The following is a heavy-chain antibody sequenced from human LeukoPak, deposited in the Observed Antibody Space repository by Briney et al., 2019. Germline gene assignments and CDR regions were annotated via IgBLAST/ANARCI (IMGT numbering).Heavy chain of an antibody. D-gene: IGHD4-17*01. CDR1: GGSISSSGHGHF. CDR3: ARDSGETGEYFQL. Sequence: PSETLPLTCAVSGGSISSSGHGHFWSSLRQLPGKGLEWIGYINHSGSAYYTPSLKSRVTISVDTSKNHFSLRLTSVTVADTAVYYCARDSGETGEYFQLWGQGILATVSS. J-gene: IGHJ1*01. V-gene: IGHV4-31*11. CDR2: INHSGSA.